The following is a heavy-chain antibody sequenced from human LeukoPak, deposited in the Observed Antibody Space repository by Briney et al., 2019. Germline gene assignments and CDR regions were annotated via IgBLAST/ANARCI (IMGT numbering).Heavy chain of an antibody. CDR2: IIPIFGTA. CDR1: GGTFSSYA. J-gene: IGHJ6*03. CDR3: ARGLDRTYCGGDCYYYYYYYMDV. D-gene: IGHD2-21*02. V-gene: IGHV1-69*05. Sequence: SVKVSCKASGGTFSSYAISWVRQAPGQGLEWMGGIIPIFGTANYAQKFQGRVTITTDESTSTAYMELSSLRSEDTAVYYCARGLDRTYCGGDCYYYYYYYMDVWGKETTVTVSS.